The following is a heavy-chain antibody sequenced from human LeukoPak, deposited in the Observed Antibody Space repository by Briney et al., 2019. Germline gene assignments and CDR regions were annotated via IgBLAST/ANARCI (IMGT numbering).Heavy chain of an antibody. V-gene: IGHV3-13*01. CDR1: GFIFSTYD. CDR2: IGTAGDT. CDR3: ARGPPSSPLDF. Sequence: GGSLRLSCAASGFIFSTYDMHWVRQAAGKGLEWVSGIGTAGDTYYPGSVKGRFTISRENAKNSLYLQMNSLRAGDTAVYYCARGPPSSPLDFWGQGTLVTVSS. J-gene: IGHJ4*02. D-gene: IGHD6-13*01.